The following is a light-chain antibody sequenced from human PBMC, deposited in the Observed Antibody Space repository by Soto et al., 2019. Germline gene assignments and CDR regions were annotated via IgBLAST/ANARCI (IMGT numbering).Light chain of an antibody. CDR2: GAS. V-gene: IGKV3-20*01. CDR3: QQYGSAPYT. CDR1: QSVRSSY. Sequence: EIGLTQSPGTLSLSPGERVTLSCRASQSVRSSYLAWYQQKPGQAPRLLIYGASSRATGIPDRCSGSGSGTYVTLTISRLEPEDFAVYCCQQYGSAPYTFGQGTKLEI. J-gene: IGKJ2*01.